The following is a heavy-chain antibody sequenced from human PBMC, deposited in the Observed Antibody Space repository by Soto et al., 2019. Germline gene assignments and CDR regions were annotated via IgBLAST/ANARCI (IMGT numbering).Heavy chain of an antibody. CDR2: IYYSGST. CDR3: ARTYDGSGPNSGGYGFDI. V-gene: IGHV4-59*01. D-gene: IGHD3-22*01. J-gene: IGHJ3*02. CDR1: GGSISSYY. Sequence: PSETLSLTCTVSGGSISSYYWSWIRQPPGKGLEWIGYIYYSGSTNYNPSLKSRVTISVDTSKNQFSLKLSSVTAADTAVYYCARTYDGSGPNSGGYGFDIWGQGTMVTVSS.